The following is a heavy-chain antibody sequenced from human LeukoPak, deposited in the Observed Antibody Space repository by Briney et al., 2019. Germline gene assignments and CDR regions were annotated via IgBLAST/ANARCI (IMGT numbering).Heavy chain of an antibody. CDR1: GGSISSSSYF. Sequence: SETLSLTCTVSGGSISSSSYFWGWIRQPPGKGLEWIGSIYYSGSTYYNPSLEGRVTISVDTSKNQFSLKLNSLTAADTAVYYCARHGGLKYGGYEKRFDYWGQGTLVTVSS. J-gene: IGHJ4*02. CDR3: ARHGGLKYGGYEKRFDY. V-gene: IGHV4-39*01. D-gene: IGHD5-12*01. CDR2: IYYSGST.